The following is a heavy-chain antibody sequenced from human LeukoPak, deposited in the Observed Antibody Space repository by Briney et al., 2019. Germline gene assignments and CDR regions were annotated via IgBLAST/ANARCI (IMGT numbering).Heavy chain of an antibody. V-gene: IGHV3-66*01. CDR3: ARGFRSVTTWGYFDY. CDR1: GFTVSTNY. CDR2: IYSGGGT. J-gene: IGHJ4*02. Sequence: PGGSLRLSCAASGFTVSTNYMSWVRQAPGKGLEWVSLIYSGGGTYYADSVKGRSTISRDNSRNTLYLQMNSLRVDDTAVYYCARGFRSVTTWGYFDYWGQGALVTVSS. D-gene: IGHD4-17*01.